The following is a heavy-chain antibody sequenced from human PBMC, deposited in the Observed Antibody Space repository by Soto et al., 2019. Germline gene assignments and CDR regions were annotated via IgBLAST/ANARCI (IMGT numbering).Heavy chain of an antibody. Sequence: PLEILSLTCTVSGGSISSYYLSWIRQPPGKGLEWIGDIYYSGSTNYNPSLKSRVTISVDTSKNQFSLKLSSVTAADTAVYYCARPHRITMVRGYYGMDVWGQGTTVTVSS. V-gene: IGHV4-59*12. D-gene: IGHD3-10*01. CDR2: IYYSGST. CDR3: ARPHRITMVRGYYGMDV. CDR1: GGSISSYY. J-gene: IGHJ6*02.